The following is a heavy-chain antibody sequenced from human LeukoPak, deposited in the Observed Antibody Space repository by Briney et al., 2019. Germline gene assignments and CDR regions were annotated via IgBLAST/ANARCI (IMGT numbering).Heavy chain of an antibody. CDR3: ARSKEIYGGKAWGDY. CDR2: IIPIFGTA. Sequence: ASVKVSCKASGGTFSSYAISWVRQAPGQGLEWMGGIIPIFGTANYAQKFQGRVTITADESTSTAYMELSSLRSEDTAVYYCARSKEIYGGKAWGDYWGQGTLVTVSS. J-gene: IGHJ4*02. V-gene: IGHV1-69*13. CDR1: GGTFSSYA. D-gene: IGHD4-23*01.